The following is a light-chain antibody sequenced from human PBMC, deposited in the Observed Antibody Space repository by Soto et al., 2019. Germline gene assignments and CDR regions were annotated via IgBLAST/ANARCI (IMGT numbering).Light chain of an antibody. CDR3: QSYDNSLSNYV. CDR1: SAKIGAYYD. J-gene: IGLJ1*01. Sequence: QSVLTQSPSVSMAPGPTATIACTGSSAKIGAYYDVHWYHQVPGTAPKLLIYNNNNRTSGVPDRFSGSKSGTSASLAITGLQAEDEADYYCQSYDNSLSNYVLGTGTKHTVL. V-gene: IGLV1-40*01. CDR2: NNN.